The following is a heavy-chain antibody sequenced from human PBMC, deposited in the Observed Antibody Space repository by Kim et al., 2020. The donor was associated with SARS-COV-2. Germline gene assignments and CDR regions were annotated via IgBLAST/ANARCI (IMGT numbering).Heavy chain of an antibody. D-gene: IGHD3-10*01. CDR3: ASPGVEADLNRRGVGAFDI. CDR2: ISGSGGST. CDR1: GFTFSSYA. J-gene: IGHJ3*02. Sequence: GGSLRLSCAASGFTFSSYAMSWVRQAPGKGLEWVSAISGSGGSTYYADSVKGRFTISRDNSKNTLYLQMNSLRAEDTAVYYCASPGVEADLNRRGVGAFDIWGQGTMVTVSS. V-gene: IGHV3-23*01.